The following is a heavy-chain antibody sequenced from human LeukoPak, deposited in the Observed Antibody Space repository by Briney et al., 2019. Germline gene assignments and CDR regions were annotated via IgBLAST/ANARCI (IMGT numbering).Heavy chain of an antibody. CDR2: IYHSGST. D-gene: IGHD1-1*01. CDR1: GYSISSGYY. J-gene: IGHJ4*02. V-gene: IGHV4-38-2*01. Sequence: SETLSLTCAVSGYSISSGYYWGWIRQPPGKGLEWIGSIYHSGSTYYNPSLKSRVTISVDTSKNQFSLKLSSVTAADTAVYYRARALDDFDYWGQGTLVTVSS. CDR3: ARALDDFDY.